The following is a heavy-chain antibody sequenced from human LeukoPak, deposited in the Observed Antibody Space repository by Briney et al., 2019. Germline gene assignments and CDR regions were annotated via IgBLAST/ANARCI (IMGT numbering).Heavy chain of an antibody. V-gene: IGHV4-59*01. CDR3: ARDYDSSGYYYDNWFDP. J-gene: IGHJ5*02. CDR1: GGSISSYY. Sequence: SETLSLTCTVSGGSISSYYWSWIRQPLGKGLEWIGYIYYSGSTNYNPSLKSRVTISVDTSKNQFSLKLSSVTAADTAVYYCARDYDSSGYYYDNWFDPWGQGTLVTVSS. D-gene: IGHD3-22*01. CDR2: IYYSGST.